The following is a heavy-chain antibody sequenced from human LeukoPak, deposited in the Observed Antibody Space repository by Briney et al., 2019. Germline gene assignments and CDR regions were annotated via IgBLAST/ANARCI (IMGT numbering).Heavy chain of an antibody. CDR2: ISYDGSNK. CDR3: ARDRATVTYFDY. CDR1: GFTFSSYA. V-gene: IGHV3-30-3*01. D-gene: IGHD4-17*01. Sequence: GGSLRLSCAASGFTFSSYAMSWVRQAPGKGLEWVAVISYDGSNKYYADSVKGRFTISRDNSKNTLYLQMNSLRAEDTAVYYCARDRATVTYFDYWGQGTLVTVSS. J-gene: IGHJ4*02.